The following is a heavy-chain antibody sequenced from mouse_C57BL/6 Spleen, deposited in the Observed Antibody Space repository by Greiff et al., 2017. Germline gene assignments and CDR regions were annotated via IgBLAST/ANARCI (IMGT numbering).Heavy chain of an antibody. D-gene: IGHD5-5*01. Sequence: QVQLQQSGAELVKPGASVKISCKASGYAFSSYWMNWVKQRPGKGLEWIGQIYPGDGDTNYNGKFKGKATLTADKSSSTAYMQLSSLTSEDSAVYFCARKGLPRPTTVYVDVWGTGTTVTVSS. CDR1: GYAFSSYW. CDR3: ARKGLPRPTTVYVDV. CDR2: IYPGDGDT. V-gene: IGHV1-80*01. J-gene: IGHJ1*03.